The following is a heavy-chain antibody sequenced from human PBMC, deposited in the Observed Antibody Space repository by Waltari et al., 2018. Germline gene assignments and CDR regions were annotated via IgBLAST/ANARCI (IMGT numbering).Heavy chain of an antibody. CDR1: GFTFSSYS. CDR3: SKGWGDF. J-gene: IGHJ4*02. CDR2: ISCSCGNT. V-gene: IGHV3-23*01. D-gene: IGHD3-16*01. Sequence: EAQLLESGGGLVQPGGSLRLSCAASGFTFSSYSMSWVRPTPGKGLWWVSGISCSCGNTYYTDSVKGRFTISRDNAKNTLYLQMNSLRAEDTAVYYCSKGWGDFWGQGTLVTVSS.